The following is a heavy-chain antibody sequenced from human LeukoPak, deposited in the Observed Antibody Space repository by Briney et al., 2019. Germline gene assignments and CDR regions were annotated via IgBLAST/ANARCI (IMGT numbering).Heavy chain of an antibody. CDR2: ISSSSSYI. CDR3: ARDRGRGYYDILTGYSPNFDY. CDR1: GFTFSSHS. J-gene: IGHJ4*02. V-gene: IGHV3-21*01. D-gene: IGHD3-9*01. Sequence: GGSLRLSCAASGFTFSSHSMNWVRQAPGKGLEWVSSISSSSSYIYYADSVKGRFTISRDNAKNSLYLQMNSMRAEDTAVYYCARDRGRGYYDILTGYSPNFDYWGQGTLVTVSS.